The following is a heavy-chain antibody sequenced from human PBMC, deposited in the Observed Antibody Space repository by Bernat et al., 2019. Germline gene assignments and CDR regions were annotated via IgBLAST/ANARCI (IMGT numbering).Heavy chain of an antibody. D-gene: IGHD1-14*01. V-gene: IGHV3-11*05. J-gene: IGHJ4*02. Sequence: QVQLVESGGDLVKPGGSLRLSCAASGFPFSYYYMRWVRQAPGKGLEWISFIRPGGDYTAYADSVEGRFTVSRDNDMNSLYVHMSSLRVEDTAVYYWVRGVQNRTPDYWGQAAVFYVSS. CDR3: VRGVQNRTPDY. CDR2: IRPGGDYT. CDR1: GFPFSYYY.